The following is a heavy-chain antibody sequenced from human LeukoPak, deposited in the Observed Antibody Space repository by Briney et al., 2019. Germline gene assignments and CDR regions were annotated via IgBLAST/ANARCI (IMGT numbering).Heavy chain of an antibody. J-gene: IGHJ4*02. CDR3: ARVTGIAVAGTYY. D-gene: IGHD6-19*01. V-gene: IGHV4-39*07. CDR2: IYYSGST. CDR1: GGSISSSSYY. Sequence: SETLSLTCTVSGGSISSSSYYWGWIRQPPGKGLEWIGSIYYSGSTYYNPSLKSRVTISVDTSKNQFSLKLSSVTAADTAVYYCARVTGIAVAGTYYWGQGTLVTVSS.